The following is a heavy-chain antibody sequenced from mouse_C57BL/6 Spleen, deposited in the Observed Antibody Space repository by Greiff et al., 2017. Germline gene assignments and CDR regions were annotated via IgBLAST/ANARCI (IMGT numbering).Heavy chain of an antibody. CDR1: GYTFTDYY. D-gene: IGHD2-1*01. CDR2: INPNNGGT. V-gene: IGHV1-26*01. J-gene: IGHJ3*01. Sequence: VQLQQSGPELVKPGASVKISCKASGYTFTDYYMNWVKQSHGKSLEWIGDINPNNGGTSYNQKFKGKATLTVDKSSSTAYMELRSLTSEDSAVYYCARPERGNCLAYWGQGTLVTVSA. CDR3: ARPERGNCLAY.